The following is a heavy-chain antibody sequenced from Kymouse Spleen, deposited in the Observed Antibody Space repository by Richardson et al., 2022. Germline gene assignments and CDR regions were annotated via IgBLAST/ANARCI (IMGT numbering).Heavy chain of an antibody. V-gene: IGHV3-43*01. CDR1: GFTFDDYT. CDR2: ISWDGGST. Sequence: EVQLVESGGVVVQPGGSLRLSCAASGFTFDDYTMHWVRQAPGKGLEWVSLISWDGGSTYYADSVKGRFTISRDNSKNSLYLQMNSLRTEDTALYYCAKDRSIAAAGTPP*LLGPGNPGHRLL. D-gene: IGHD6-13*01. J-gene: IGHJ4*02. CDR3: AKDRSIAAAGTPP*L.